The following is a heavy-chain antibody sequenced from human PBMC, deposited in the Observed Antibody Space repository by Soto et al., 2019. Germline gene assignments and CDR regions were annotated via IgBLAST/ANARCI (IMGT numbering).Heavy chain of an antibody. CDR3: VRWSEF. V-gene: IGHV3-33*03. Sequence: PGGSLRLSCAASGFSFGSHGMHWVRQAPGKGLEWVAIICDDGSHQYYADSVKGRFTISRDNAKNTVYLQMNSLRAEDTAVYYCVRWSEFWGQGTLVTVSS. D-gene: IGHD2-15*01. CDR1: GFSFGSHG. J-gene: IGHJ4*02. CDR2: ICDDGSHQ.